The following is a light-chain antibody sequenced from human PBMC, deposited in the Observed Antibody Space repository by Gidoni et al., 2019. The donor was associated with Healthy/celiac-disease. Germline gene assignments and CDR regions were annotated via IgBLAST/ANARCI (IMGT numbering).Light chain of an antibody. Sequence: QSVLTQSPSVSGAPGPSVTISCTGSSSNIGAGYDVHWYQQLPGTAPKLLIYGNSNRPSGVPDRFSGSKSGTSASLAISGLQAEDEADYYCQSYDSSLSGWGVFGGGTKLTVL. J-gene: IGLJ2*01. CDR3: QSYDSSLSGWGV. CDR2: GNS. V-gene: IGLV1-40*01. CDR1: SSNIGAGYD.